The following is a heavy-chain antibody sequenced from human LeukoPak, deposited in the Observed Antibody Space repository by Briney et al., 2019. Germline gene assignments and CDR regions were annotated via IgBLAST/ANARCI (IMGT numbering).Heavy chain of an antibody. Sequence: ASVKVSCKASGYTFTSYDINWVRQATGQGLEWMGWMNPNSGNTGYAQKFQGRVTKTRNTSISTAYMELSSLRSEDTAVYYCARGVGQWLVRVYYYYYMDVWGKGTTVTVSS. CDR1: GYTFTSYD. V-gene: IGHV1-8*01. D-gene: IGHD6-19*01. CDR2: MNPNSGNT. CDR3: ARGVGQWLVRVYYYYYMDV. J-gene: IGHJ6*03.